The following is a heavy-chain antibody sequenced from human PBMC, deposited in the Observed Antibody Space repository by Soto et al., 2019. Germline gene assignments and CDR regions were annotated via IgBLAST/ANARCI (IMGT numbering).Heavy chain of an antibody. CDR3: ALWSTIRRRSAYYYYGMDV. J-gene: IGHJ6*02. Sequence: GASVKVSCKASGGTFSCYAISWVRQAPGQGLEWMGGIIPIFGTANYAQKFQGRVTITADKSTSTAYMELSSLRSEDTAVYYCALWSTIRRRSAYYYYGMDVWGQGTTVTVSS. CDR2: IIPIFGTA. CDR1: GGTFSCYA. V-gene: IGHV1-69*06. D-gene: IGHD3-10*01.